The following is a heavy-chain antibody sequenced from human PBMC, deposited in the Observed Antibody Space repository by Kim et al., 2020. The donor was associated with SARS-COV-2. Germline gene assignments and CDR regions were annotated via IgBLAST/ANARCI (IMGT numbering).Heavy chain of an antibody. J-gene: IGHJ4*02. CDR3: ARRIAAAGVDY. D-gene: IGHD6-13*01. Sequence: RYSPSFQGQVTISADKSISTAYLQWSSLKASDTAMYYCARRIAAAGVDYWGQGTLVTVSS. V-gene: IGHV5-51*01.